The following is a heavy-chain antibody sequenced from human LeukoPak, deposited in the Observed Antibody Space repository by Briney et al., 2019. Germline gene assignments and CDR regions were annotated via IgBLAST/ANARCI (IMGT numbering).Heavy chain of an antibody. V-gene: IGHV1-46*02. CDR3: ARQGTYSSAIGMGY. D-gene: IGHD6-19*01. Sequence: GASVKVSCKASGYTFNNHYMYWVRRVPGQGLEWMGVINPSGGSTSYAQKFQGRVTMTRDTSTRTVYMEVNSLRSEDTAVYYCARQGTYSSAIGMGYWGQGTLVTVSS. CDR2: INPSGGST. CDR1: GYTFNNHY. J-gene: IGHJ4*02.